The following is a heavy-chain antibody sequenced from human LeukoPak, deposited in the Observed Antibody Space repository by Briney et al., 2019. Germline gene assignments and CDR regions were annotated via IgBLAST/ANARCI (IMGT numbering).Heavy chain of an antibody. V-gene: IGHV4-59*02. CDR2: IYYSGST. Sequence: SETLSLTCTVSGGSVSNFHWSWIGQGQGKGLEWIGYIYYSGSTNYNPSLKSRVTISVDTSKNQFSLKLSSVTAADTVVYYCAAGAAQGAFDIWGQGTMVTVSS. CDR1: GGSVSNFH. CDR3: AAGAAQGAFDI. D-gene: IGHD1-26*01. J-gene: IGHJ3*02.